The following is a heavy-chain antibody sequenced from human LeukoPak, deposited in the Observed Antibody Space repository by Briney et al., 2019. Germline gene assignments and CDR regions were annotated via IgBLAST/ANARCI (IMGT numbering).Heavy chain of an antibody. CDR3: ARSTSRKEIDP. D-gene: IGHD5-24*01. CDR2: INPNSGGT. Sequence: ASVKASCKASGYTFTGYYMHWVRQAPGQGRGGMGWINPNSGGTNYAQKFQGRVTMTRDTSISTAYMELSRLRSNDTAVYYCARSTSRKEIDPWGQGTLVTVSS. CDR1: GYTFTGYY. J-gene: IGHJ5*02. V-gene: IGHV1-2*02.